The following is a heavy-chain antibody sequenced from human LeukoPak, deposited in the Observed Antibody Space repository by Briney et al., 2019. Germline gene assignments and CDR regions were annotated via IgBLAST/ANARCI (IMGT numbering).Heavy chain of an antibody. V-gene: IGHV4-39*01. D-gene: IGHD6-13*01. CDR3: AREWYSSSRNYYFDY. CDR2: IYYSGST. J-gene: IGHJ4*02. CDR1: GGSISSSSYY. Sequence: SETLSLTCTVSGGSISSSSYYWGWIRQPPGKGLEWIGTIYYSGSTYYNPSLKSRVTISVDTSKNQFSLKLRSVTAADTAVYYCAREWYSSSRNYYFDYWGQGTLVTVSS.